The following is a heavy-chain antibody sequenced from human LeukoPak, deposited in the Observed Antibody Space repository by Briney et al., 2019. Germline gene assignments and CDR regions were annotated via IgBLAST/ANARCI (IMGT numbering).Heavy chain of an antibody. Sequence: SCKASGGTFSSYGMSWVRQAPGKGLEWVSAISGSGGSTYYADSVKGRFTISRDNSKNTLYLQMNSLRAEDTAVYYCAKAKLGSGSFDYWGQGTLVTVSS. CDR1: GGTFSSYG. CDR2: ISGSGGST. CDR3: AKAKLGSGSFDY. J-gene: IGHJ4*02. V-gene: IGHV3-23*01. D-gene: IGHD3-10*01.